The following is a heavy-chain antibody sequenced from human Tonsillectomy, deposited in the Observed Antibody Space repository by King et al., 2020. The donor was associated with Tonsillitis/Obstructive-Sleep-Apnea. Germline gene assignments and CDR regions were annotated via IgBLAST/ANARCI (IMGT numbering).Heavy chain of an antibody. CDR3: ARGGYDSPYYMDV. Sequence: VQLVESGAGLVQPGGSLRLSCAASGFTFSSYALHWVRQATGKGLEYVSAISSNGGSTYYANSVKGRFTVSRDNSKNTLYLQMGSLRAEDMAVYYCARGGYDSPYYMDVWGKGTTVTVSS. J-gene: IGHJ6*03. CDR1: GFTFSSYA. CDR2: ISSNGGST. D-gene: IGHD5-12*01. V-gene: IGHV3-64*01.